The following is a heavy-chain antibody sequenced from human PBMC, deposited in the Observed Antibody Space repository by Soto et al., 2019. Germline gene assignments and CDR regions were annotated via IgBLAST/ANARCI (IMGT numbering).Heavy chain of an antibody. CDR2: IYYSGST. Sequence: QVQLQESGPGLVKPSQTLSLTCTVSGGSISSGDYYWSWIRQPPGKGLEWIGYIYYSGSTYYNPSLKSRVTISVDTSKNQFSLKLSSVTAADTAVYYCAREGAYCSSTSCYTQGWFDPWGQGTLVTVSS. J-gene: IGHJ5*02. CDR1: GGSISSGDYY. CDR3: AREGAYCSSTSCYTQGWFDP. D-gene: IGHD2-2*02. V-gene: IGHV4-30-4*01.